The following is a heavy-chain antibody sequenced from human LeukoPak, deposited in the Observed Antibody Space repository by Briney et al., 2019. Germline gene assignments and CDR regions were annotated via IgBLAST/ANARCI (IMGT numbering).Heavy chain of an antibody. D-gene: IGHD2-2*01. CDR3: AKDRSCTGTSCYYDY. J-gene: IGHJ4*02. CDR1: GFTFSSYA. Sequence: GGSLRLSCAASGFTFSSYAMSWVRQAPGKGLEWVSAISGSGGSTYYADSVKGRFTISRDNSKNTLYLQMNSLRAEDTAVYYCAKDRSCTGTSCYYDYWGQGTLVTVSS. CDR2: ISGSGGST. V-gene: IGHV3-23*01.